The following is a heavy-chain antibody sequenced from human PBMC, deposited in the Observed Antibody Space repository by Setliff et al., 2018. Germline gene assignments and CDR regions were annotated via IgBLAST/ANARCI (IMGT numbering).Heavy chain of an antibody. CDR3: ARNPPGAFKPYYFQH. J-gene: IGHJ1*01. CDR2: IYPGDSHT. V-gene: IGHV5-51*01. D-gene: IGHD3-3*02. CDR1: GYSFSNFW. Sequence: PGESLKISCKGSGYSFSNFWIGWVRQMPGKGLEWMGIIYPGDSHTRYSPSFQGQVTMSADKSINTAYLQWSNLKASDTAIYYCARNPPGAFKPYYFQHWGQGTLVTVSS.